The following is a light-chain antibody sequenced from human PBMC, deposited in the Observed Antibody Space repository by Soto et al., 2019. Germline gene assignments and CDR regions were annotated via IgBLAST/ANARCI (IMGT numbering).Light chain of an antibody. CDR3: ISHAGSNSPYV. V-gene: IGLV2-8*01. CDR1: SSDVGGYNY. J-gene: IGLJ1*01. CDR2: EVT. Sequence: QSVLTQPPSASGSPGQSVTISCTGTSSDVGGYNYVSWYQQHPGKAPKLMIYEVTKRPSGVPDRFSASKSGNTASLTVSGLQAEDEADYFCISHAGSNSPYVFGTGTKLTVL.